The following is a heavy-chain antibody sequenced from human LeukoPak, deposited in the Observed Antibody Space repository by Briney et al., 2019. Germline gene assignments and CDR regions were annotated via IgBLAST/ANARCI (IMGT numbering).Heavy chain of an antibody. CDR1: GGSINTANYY. D-gene: IGHD3-22*01. J-gene: IGHJ6*03. CDR2: IYTSGST. CDR3: ASTYDSSGYYYGPRYYYYMDV. Sequence: KPSQTLSLTCNVSGGSINTANYYWTWIRQPAGKGLEWIGRIYTSGSTNYNPSLKSRVTMSVDTSKNQFSLKLSSVTAADTAVYYCASTYDSSGYYYGPRYYYYMDVWRKGTTVTVSS. V-gene: IGHV4-61*02.